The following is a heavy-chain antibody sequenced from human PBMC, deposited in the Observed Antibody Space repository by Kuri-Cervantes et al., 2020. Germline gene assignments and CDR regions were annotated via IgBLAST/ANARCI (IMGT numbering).Heavy chain of an antibody. CDR1: GGSFSGYY. CDR2: INHSGST. V-gene: IGHV4-34*01. J-gene: IGHJ5*02. CDR3: ARDPAPGYYGSGTPGWFDP. Sequence: SQTLSLTCAVYGGSFSGYYWSWIRQPPGKGLEWIGEINHSGSTNYNPSLKRRVTISVDTSKNQFSLKLSSVTAADTAVYFCARDPAPGYYGSGTPGWFDPWGKGTLVTVSS. D-gene: IGHD3-10*01.